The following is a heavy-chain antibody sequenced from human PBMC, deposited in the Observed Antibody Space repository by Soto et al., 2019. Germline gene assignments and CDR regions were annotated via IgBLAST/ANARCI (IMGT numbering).Heavy chain of an antibody. CDR2: IYYSGYT. J-gene: IGHJ6*02. CDR1: GGSISSSSYY. D-gene: IGHD3-16*01. CDR3: ARHNGPLYVGYYYDMDV. V-gene: IGHV4-39*01. Sequence: PSETLSLTCTVSGGSISSSSYYWGLIRQPPGKGLEWIGSIYYSGYTYYNPSLKSRVTISVDTSKKQFSMKLSSVTAADTAVYYCARHNGPLYVGYYYDMDVWGQGTTVT.